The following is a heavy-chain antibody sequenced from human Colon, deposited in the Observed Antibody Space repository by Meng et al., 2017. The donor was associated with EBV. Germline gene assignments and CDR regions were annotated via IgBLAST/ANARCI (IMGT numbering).Heavy chain of an antibody. CDR1: GFTFRIYW. D-gene: IGHD3-10*01. V-gene: IGHV3-74*01. CDR3: ATGPRNVFEI. CDR2: ITSDGTDT. J-gene: IGHJ3*02. Sequence: EVQMVESGGGVVQPGGSRRLSCVGAGFTFRIYWMLCVRQTPGKGPVWLSRITSDGTDTIYADSVKGRFTISRDNAKSTVYLQMNSLRDEDTAVYYCATGPRNVFEIWGQGTVVTVSS.